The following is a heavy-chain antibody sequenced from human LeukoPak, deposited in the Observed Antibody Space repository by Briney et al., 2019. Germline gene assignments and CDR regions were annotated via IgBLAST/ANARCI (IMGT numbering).Heavy chain of an antibody. Sequence: SETLSLTCTVSGGSISSYYWSWIRQPARKGLEWIGRIYTGGSTNYNPSLKSRVTMSVDTSKNQFSLKLSSVTAADTAVYYCARSTAKSRYYYYYYMDVWGKGTTVTVSS. D-gene: IGHD3-9*01. CDR1: GGSISSYY. J-gene: IGHJ6*03. CDR3: ARSTAKSRYYYYYYMDV. V-gene: IGHV4-4*07. CDR2: IYTGGST.